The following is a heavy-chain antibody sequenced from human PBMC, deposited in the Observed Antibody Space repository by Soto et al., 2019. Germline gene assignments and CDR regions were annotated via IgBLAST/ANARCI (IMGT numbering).Heavy chain of an antibody. CDR3: ARLGSVLTKTPN. Sequence: QVQLVQSGAEVKKPGSSVKVSCKASGGTFSSYAISWVRQAPGQGLEWMGGIIPIFGTANYAQKFQGRGXIXAXAATSTAYMELSSLRSEDTAVYYCARLGSVLTKTPNWGQGTLVTVSS. CDR1: GGTFSSYA. CDR2: IIPIFGTA. J-gene: IGHJ4*02. D-gene: IGHD1-1*01. V-gene: IGHV1-69*12.